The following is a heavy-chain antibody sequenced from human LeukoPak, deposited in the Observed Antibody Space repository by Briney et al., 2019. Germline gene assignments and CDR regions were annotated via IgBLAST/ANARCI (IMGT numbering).Heavy chain of an antibody. CDR1: GGSISSYY. D-gene: IGHD2-2*02. Sequence: PSETLSLTCSVSGGSISSYYWSWIRQPAGKGLEWIGRIYTSGSTNYSPSLKSRVTMSVDTSKNQFSLKLSSVTAADTAVYYCARVGFGYCSSTSCYTFDYWGQGTLVTVSS. J-gene: IGHJ4*02. CDR3: ARVGFGYCSSTSCYTFDY. V-gene: IGHV4-4*07. CDR2: IYTSGST.